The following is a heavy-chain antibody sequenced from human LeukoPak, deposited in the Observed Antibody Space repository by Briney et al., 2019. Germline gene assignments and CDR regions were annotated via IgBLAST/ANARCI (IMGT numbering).Heavy chain of an antibody. CDR2: ISNSDGKT. V-gene: IGHV3-23*01. J-gene: IGHJ4*02. Sequence: GGSLRLSCAASGFTFSSYTMNWVRQAPGKGLEWVSTISNSDGKTYYADSVKGRFTISRDNSKNTLYVQMNSLTAEDTAIYYCAKATGNLGNWGQGTLVTASS. CDR1: GFTFSSYT. D-gene: IGHD1-1*01. CDR3: AKATGNLGN.